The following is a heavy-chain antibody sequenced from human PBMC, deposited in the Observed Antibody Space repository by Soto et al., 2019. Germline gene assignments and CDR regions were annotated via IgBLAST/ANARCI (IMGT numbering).Heavy chain of an antibody. D-gene: IGHD1-1*01. V-gene: IGHV4-59*01. J-gene: IGHJ6*02. CDR3: ARMEDGYDYYYGMDV. CDR2: IYYSGST. Sequence: SETLSLTCTVSCGSISSYYWSWIRQPPGKGLEWIGYIYYSGSTNYNPSLKSRVTISVDTSKNQFSLKLSSVTAADTAVYYCARMEDGYDYYYGMDVWGQGTTVTVSS. CDR1: CGSISSYY.